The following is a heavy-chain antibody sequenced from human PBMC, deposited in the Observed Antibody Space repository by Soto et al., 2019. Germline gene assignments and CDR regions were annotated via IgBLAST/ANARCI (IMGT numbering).Heavy chain of an antibody. CDR2: TYYRSKWYT. CDR1: VVSVSRDRAA. V-gene: IGHV6-1*01. J-gene: IGHJ5*02. D-gene: IGHD4-4*01. CDR3: AREGNLRSTYNWFDP. Sequence: PSQTLSLTCAISVVSVSRDRAAWSWIRQYPSRGLEWLGRTYYRSKWYTDYAESMKSRITISPDISGNQVSLQLNSVTPEDTAVYYCAREGNLRSTYNWFDPWGQGTLVTVSS.